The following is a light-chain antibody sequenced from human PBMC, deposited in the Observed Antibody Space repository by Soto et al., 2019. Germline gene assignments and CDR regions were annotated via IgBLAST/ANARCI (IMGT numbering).Light chain of an antibody. CDR3: QQYGSSPI. CDR2: GAS. J-gene: IGKJ2*01. CDR1: QSVSSSY. Sequence: EIVLTQSPGTLSLSPGERATLSCRASQSVSSSYLAWYQQKPGQAPRLLIYGASGRATGIPDRFSGSGSGKDFTLTISRLEPEDFAVYYCQQYGSSPIFGQGTKLEIK. V-gene: IGKV3-20*01.